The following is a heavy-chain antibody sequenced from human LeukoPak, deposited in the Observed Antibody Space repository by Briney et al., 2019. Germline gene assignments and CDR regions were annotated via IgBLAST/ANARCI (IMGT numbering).Heavy chain of an antibody. D-gene: IGHD3-10*01. Sequence: GGSLRLSCAASGFTFSDYYMSWIRQAPGKGLEWISYISSSGSIIYYAESVKGRFTMSRDNAKRSMYLQMNSLRDEDTAMYYCARVLLWFGELLTYYFDYWGQGTLVTVSS. V-gene: IGHV3-11*04. CDR1: GFTFSDYY. CDR3: ARVLLWFGELLTYYFDY. J-gene: IGHJ4*02. CDR2: ISSSGSII.